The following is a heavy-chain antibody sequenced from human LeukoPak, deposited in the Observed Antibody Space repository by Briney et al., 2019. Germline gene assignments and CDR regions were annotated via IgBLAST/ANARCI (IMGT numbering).Heavy chain of an antibody. CDR2: ISSAGDT. V-gene: IGHV3-13*01. CDR3: ARVPYGAQELPSKYYFDY. D-gene: IGHD1-7*01. Sequence: PGGSLRLSCTASGFTFSSYDMHWVRQATRKGLEWVATISSAGDTYYPGSVKGRFTISRENAKNSLYLQMNSLSAGDTAVYYCARVPYGAQELPSKYYFDYWGQGTLVTVSS. CDR1: GFTFSSYD. J-gene: IGHJ4*02.